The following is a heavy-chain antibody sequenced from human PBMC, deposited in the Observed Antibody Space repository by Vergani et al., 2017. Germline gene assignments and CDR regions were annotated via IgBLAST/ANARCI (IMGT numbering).Heavy chain of an antibody. V-gene: IGHV3-38-3*01. D-gene: IGHD3-22*01. CDR2: ISGGST. J-gene: IGHJ3*02. CDR1: GFTVSSNE. CDR3: ARDLGARYDSSGYYYVNDAFDI. Sequence: EVQLVESRGVLVQPGGSLRLSCAASGFTVSSNEMSWVRQAPGKGLEWVSSISGGSTYYADSMKGRFTISRDNSKNTLHLQMNSLRAEDTAVYYCARDLGARYDSSGYYYVNDAFDIWGQGTMVTVSS.